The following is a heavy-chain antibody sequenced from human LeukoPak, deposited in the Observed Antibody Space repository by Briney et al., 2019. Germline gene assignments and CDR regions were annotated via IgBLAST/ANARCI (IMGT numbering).Heavy chain of an antibody. Sequence: SVKVSCKAAGGTFSSYAISWVRQAPGQGLEWMGGIIPIFGTANYAQKFQGRVTITADESTSTAYMELSSLRSEDTAVYYCARAYYYDSSGYADYWGQGTLVTVSS. CDR3: ARAYYYDSSGYADY. D-gene: IGHD3-22*01. V-gene: IGHV1-69*13. CDR1: GGTFSSYA. CDR2: IIPIFGTA. J-gene: IGHJ4*02.